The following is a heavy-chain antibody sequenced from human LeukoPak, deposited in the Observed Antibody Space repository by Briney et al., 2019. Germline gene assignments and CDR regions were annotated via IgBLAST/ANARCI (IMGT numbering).Heavy chain of an antibody. CDR1: GFTFSSYA. Sequence: PGGSLRLSCAASGFTFSSYAMHWVRQAPGKGLEWVAVISYDGSNKYYADSVKGRFTISRDNSKNTLYLQMNSLRAEDTAVYYCARDGVSRIAVALWRSGPRGDWGQGTLVTVSS. CDR2: ISYDGSNK. J-gene: IGHJ4*02. D-gene: IGHD6-19*01. CDR3: ARDGVSRIAVALWRSGPRGD. V-gene: IGHV3-30-3*01.